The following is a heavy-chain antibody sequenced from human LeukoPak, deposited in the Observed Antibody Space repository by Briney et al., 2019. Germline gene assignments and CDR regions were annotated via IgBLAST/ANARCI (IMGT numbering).Heavy chain of an antibody. J-gene: IGHJ6*03. D-gene: IGHD3-10*01. Sequence: SETLSLTCTVSGGSISSYHWSWIRQPPGKGLEWIGYIYYSGSTNYNPSLKSRVTISVDTSKNQFSLKLSSVTAADTAVYYCARANSGNWPYYYYYYMDVWGKGTTVTVSS. CDR2: IYYSGST. CDR3: ARANSGNWPYYYYYYMDV. V-gene: IGHV4-59*01. CDR1: GGSISSYH.